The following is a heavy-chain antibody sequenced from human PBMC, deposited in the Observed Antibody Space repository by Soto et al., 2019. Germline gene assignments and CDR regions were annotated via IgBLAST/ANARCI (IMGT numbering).Heavy chain of an antibody. J-gene: IGHJ4*02. D-gene: IGHD1-7*01. Sequence: SGTLSLTCTVSGGSISSSSYHWGWIRQPPGKGLEWIGNIYYSGSTYYNPSLKSRITISVDTSKNQFSLKLSSVTAADTAVYYCARSSSGTTPLDYWGQGTLVTVSS. V-gene: IGHV4-39*07. CDR2: IYYSGST. CDR1: GGSISSSSYH. CDR3: ARSSSGTTPLDY.